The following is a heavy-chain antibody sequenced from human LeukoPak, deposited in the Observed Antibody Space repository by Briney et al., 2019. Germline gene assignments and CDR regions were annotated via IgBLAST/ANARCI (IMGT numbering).Heavy chain of an antibody. Sequence: PAGSLRLSCAASGFTFSSYSMKWVRQATGKGLEWVSYISSSSSTIYYADSVKGRFTISRDNAKNSLYLQMNSLRAEDTAVCYCARDLRIAAVFDYWGQGTLVTVSS. J-gene: IGHJ4*02. V-gene: IGHV3-48*01. CDR2: ISSSSSTI. D-gene: IGHD6-6*01. CDR3: ARDLRIAAVFDY. CDR1: GFTFSSYS.